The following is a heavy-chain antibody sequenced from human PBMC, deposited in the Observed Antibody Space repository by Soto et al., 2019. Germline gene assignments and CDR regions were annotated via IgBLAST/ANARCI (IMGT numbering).Heavy chain of an antibody. Sequence: GGSLRLSCAASGFTFSGSAMHWVRQASGKGLEWVGRIRSKANSYATAYAASVKGRFTISRDDSKNTAYLQMNSLKTEDTAVYYCTRSIAAAGTPFLYYYYGMDVWGQGTTVTVSS. CDR3: TRSIAAAGTPFLYYYYGMDV. D-gene: IGHD6-13*01. V-gene: IGHV3-73*01. CDR1: GFTFSGSA. CDR2: IRSKANSYAT. J-gene: IGHJ6*02.